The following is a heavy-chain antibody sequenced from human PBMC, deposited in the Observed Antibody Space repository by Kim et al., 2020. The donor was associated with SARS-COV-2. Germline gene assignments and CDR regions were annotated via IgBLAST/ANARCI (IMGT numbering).Heavy chain of an antibody. CDR2: ISGSGGST. CDR1: GFTFSSYA. D-gene: IGHD5-18*01. Sequence: GSLRLSCAASGFTFSSYAMSWVRQAPGKGLEWVSAISGSGGSTYYADSVKGRFTISRDNSKNTLYLQMNSLRAEDTAVYYCAKPQLIQLWFSDTTEYYFDYWGQGTLVTVSS. CDR3: AKPQLIQLWFSDTTEYYFDY. J-gene: IGHJ4*02. V-gene: IGHV3-23*01.